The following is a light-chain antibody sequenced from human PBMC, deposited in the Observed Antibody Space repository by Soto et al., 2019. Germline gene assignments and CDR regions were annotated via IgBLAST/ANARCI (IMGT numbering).Light chain of an antibody. CDR3: QQYNYYSSGT. CDR2: DAS. CDR1: QSLSNW. J-gene: IGKJ1*01. V-gene: IGKV1-5*01. Sequence: DIQMTQSPSTLSASVGDRVTITCRASQSLSNWLAWYQQKPGKAPKLLIYDASSLESGVPSRFSGSGFGTEFTLTISSLQPDDFATYYCQQYNYYSSGTCGQGTKVEIK.